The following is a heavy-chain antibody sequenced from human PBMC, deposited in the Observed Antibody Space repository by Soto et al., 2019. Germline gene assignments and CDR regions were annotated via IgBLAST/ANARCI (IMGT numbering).Heavy chain of an antibody. J-gene: IGHJ6*03. CDR3: ARSMVYSNYYYYYMDV. Sequence: ASVKVSCKASGYTFTSYGISWVRQAPGQGLEWMGWISAYNGNTNYAQKLQGRVTMTTDTSTSTAYMELRSLRSDDTAVYYCARSMVYSNYYYYYMDVWGKGTTVTVSS. V-gene: IGHV1-18*01. D-gene: IGHD4-4*01. CDR2: ISAYNGNT. CDR1: GYTFTSYG.